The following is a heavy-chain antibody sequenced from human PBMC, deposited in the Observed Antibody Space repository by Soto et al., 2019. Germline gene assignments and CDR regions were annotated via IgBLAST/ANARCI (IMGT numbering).Heavy chain of an antibody. CDR3: AYIRG. Sequence: EVQLVEXGXGLVXPGXXXXLSXAAXXXXXXXLAVDWVXQXPGKGLEWVGRIRRKSDNYATTYGEXVXGRXXISRDDSKNTAYLXMNNLRTEDTAVYYCAYIRGWGQGTLVTVSS. D-gene: IGHD3-3*02. J-gene: IGHJ4*02. CDR2: IRRKSDNYAT. V-gene: IGHV3-73*01. CDR1: XXXXXXLA.